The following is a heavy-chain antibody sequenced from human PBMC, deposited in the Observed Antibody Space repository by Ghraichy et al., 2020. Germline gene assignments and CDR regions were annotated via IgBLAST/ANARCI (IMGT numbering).Heavy chain of an antibody. CDR2: ISGSGDNT. J-gene: IGHJ4*02. CDR3: AKEYYFDSTGYTGEAYY. D-gene: IGHD3-22*01. V-gene: IGHV3-23*01. Sequence: GSLNISCAASGFTFANYAMTWVRQAPGKGLEWVSTISGSGDNTYYADSVKGRFTISRDNSEDTLHLQMNSLRAEDTAVYYCAKEYYFDSTGYTGEAYYWGQGTLVTVSS. CDR1: GFTFANYA.